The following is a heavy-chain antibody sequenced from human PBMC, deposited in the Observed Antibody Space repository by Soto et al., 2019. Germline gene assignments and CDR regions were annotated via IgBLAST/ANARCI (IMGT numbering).Heavy chain of an antibody. CDR2: IYYSGST. J-gene: IGHJ4*02. CDR1: GGSISSGGYY. D-gene: IGHD4-17*01. V-gene: IGHV4-31*03. CDR3: ARDYGGNSGMDY. Sequence: QVQLQESGPGLVKPSQTLSLTCTVSGGSISSGGYYWGWIRQHPGKGLEWIGYIYYSGSTYYNPSLKSRVTISVDTSKNQFSLKLNSVTAADTAVYYCARDYGGNSGMDYWGQGTLVTVSS.